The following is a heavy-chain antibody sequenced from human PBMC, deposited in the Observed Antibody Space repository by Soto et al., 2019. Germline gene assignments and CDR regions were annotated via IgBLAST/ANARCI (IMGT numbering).Heavy chain of an antibody. CDR2: ILGRDGRT. V-gene: IGHV3-23*01. CDR3: TKGAWLDF. Sequence: EVQLLQSGGGLVQPGASLRLSCAASGFTFSTFDMSWVRQAPGKGLEWVSVILGRDGRTSYADSLKGRFTISKDNSENTLYLQMDNLRVEDTALYYCTKGAWLDFWGQGILVTVSS. J-gene: IGHJ4*02. D-gene: IGHD1-26*01. CDR1: GFTFSTFD.